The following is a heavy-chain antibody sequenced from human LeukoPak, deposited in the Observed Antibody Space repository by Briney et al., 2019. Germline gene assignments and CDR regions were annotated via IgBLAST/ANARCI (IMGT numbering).Heavy chain of an antibody. Sequence: ASVKVSCKASGYTFTNYGISWVRQAPGQGLEWMGWVSGNNAHTNYAQNFQGRVTMTTDTSTSTAYMELRSLRSDDTAVYYCARDRDNWNDVDYWGQGTLVTVSS. CDR3: ARDRDNWNDVDY. CDR1: GYTFTNYG. J-gene: IGHJ4*02. D-gene: IGHD1-1*01. CDR2: VSGNNAHT. V-gene: IGHV1-18*01.